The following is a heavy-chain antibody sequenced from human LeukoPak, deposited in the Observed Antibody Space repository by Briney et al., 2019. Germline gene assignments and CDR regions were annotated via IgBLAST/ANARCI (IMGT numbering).Heavy chain of an antibody. V-gene: IGHV3-23*01. CDR2: ISGSGGST. Sequence: PGGCLRLSCAASGFTFSSYAMSWVRQAPRKGLEWVSAISGSGGSTYYADSVKGRFTISRDNSKNTLYLQINSLRAADTAVYYCAKGAGRIQLWLIDYWGQGTLVTVSS. CDR1: GFTFSSYA. CDR3: AKGAGRIQLWLIDY. D-gene: IGHD5-18*01. J-gene: IGHJ4*02.